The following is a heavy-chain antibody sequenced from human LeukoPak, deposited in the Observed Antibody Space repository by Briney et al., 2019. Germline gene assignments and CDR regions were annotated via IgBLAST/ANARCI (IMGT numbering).Heavy chain of an antibody. V-gene: IGHV1-2*02. J-gene: IGHJ5*02. CDR3: ASVVGLEWPGGWFDP. CDR1: GYTFTGYY. D-gene: IGHD3-3*01. Sequence: GASVKVSCKASGYTFTGYYMHWVRQAPGQGLEWMGWINPNSGGTNYAQKLQGRVTMTTDTSTSTAYMELRSLRPDDTAVYYCASVVGLEWPGGWFDPWGQGTLVTVSS. CDR2: INPNSGGT.